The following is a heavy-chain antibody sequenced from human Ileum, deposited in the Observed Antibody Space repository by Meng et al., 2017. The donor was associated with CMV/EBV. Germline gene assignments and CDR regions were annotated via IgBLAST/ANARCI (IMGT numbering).Heavy chain of an antibody. CDR2: ISHSGST. Sequence: SETLSLTCAVSGYSISSNLWWSWVRQPPGKGLEWIGEISHSGSTNYNPSLQSRVTISLDKTNNHFSLRLTSVTAADTGVYFCARSPGFWSLDFWGRGTRVTCSS. J-gene: IGHJ4*02. D-gene: IGHD2-8*02. CDR1: GYSISSNLW. CDR3: ARSPGFWSLDF. V-gene: IGHV4-4*02.